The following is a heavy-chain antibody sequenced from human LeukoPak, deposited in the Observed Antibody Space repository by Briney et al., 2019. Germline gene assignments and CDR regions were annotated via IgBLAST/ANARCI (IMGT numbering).Heavy chain of an antibody. D-gene: IGHD6-13*01. V-gene: IGHV3-30-3*01. CDR2: TSYDGSNH. J-gene: IGHJ5*02. Sequence: PGGSLRLSCAASGFSFSNFAMHWVRQAPGKGLEWVALTSYDGSNHFYTDSVKGRFTISRDNSKNMLYLQMDSLGPGDTAIYYCARDPSTAPRSTNWAANLFDPWGQGTLVTVSS. CDR1: GFSFSNFA. CDR3: ARDPSTAPRSTNWAANLFDP.